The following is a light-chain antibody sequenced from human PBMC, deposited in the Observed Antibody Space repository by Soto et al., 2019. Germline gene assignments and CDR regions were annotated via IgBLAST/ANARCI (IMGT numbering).Light chain of an antibody. CDR3: ATWDSSLSAGV. CDR2: DNG. Sequence: QSVLTQPPSVSAAPGQKVSISCSGGNSNVGNNYVSWYQHLPGTAPKLLIYDNGKRPSGIPDRFSGSKSGTSATLGITGLQTGDEADYYCATWDSSLSAGVFGGGTQLTVL. CDR1: NSNVGNNY. V-gene: IGLV1-51*01. J-gene: IGLJ3*02.